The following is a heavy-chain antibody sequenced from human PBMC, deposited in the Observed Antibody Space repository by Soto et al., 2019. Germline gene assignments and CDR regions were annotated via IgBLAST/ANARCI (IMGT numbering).Heavy chain of an antibody. J-gene: IGHJ6*02. CDR2: IYYSGST. CDR1: GGSISSSSYS. V-gene: IGHV4-39*01. CDR3: GRKPGHCRSTTGFGYYSVDV. Sequence: QLQLQASGPSLVKPSETLSLTCSVSGGSISSSSYSWGWIRQPPGKGLEWIGTIYYSGSTHYNPSLEGGVAISADPPNNQLSLRLSSVTVADTAVYYGGRKPGHCRSTTGFGYYSVDVWGQGTTVTV. D-gene: IGHD2-2*03.